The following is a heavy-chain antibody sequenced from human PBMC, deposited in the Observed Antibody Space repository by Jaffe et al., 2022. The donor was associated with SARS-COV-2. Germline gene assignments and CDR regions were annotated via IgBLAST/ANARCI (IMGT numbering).Heavy chain of an antibody. J-gene: IGHJ4*02. V-gene: IGHV3-30*03. CDR1: GFTFSSYA. CDR2: VSYDGSNK. CDR3: ARDLSVGTTIFGVLID. D-gene: IGHD3-3*01. Sequence: QVQLVESGGGVVQPGRSLRLSCAASGFTFSSYAMHWVRQAPGKGLEWVSVVSYDGSNKHYADSVKGRFTISRDNSKNTLYLQMNSLRAEDTAVYYCARDLSVGTTIFGVLIDWGQGSLVTVSS.